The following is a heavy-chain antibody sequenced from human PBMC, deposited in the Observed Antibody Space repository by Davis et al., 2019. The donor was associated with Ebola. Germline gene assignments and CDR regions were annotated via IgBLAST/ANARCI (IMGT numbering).Heavy chain of an antibody. Sequence: SVKVSCKASGGTFSSYAISWVRQAPGQGLEWMGRIIPILGIANYAQKFQGRVTITADKSTSTAYMELSSLRAEDTAVYYCARSALRYFDWFVYGMDVWGQGTTVTVSS. J-gene: IGHJ6*02. V-gene: IGHV1-69*04. CDR2: IIPILGIA. CDR3: ARSALRYFDWFVYGMDV. CDR1: GGTFSSYA. D-gene: IGHD3-9*01.